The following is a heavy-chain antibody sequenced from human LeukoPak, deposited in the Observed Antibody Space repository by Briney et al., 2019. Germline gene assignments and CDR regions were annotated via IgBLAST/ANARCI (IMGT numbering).Heavy chain of an antibody. J-gene: IGHJ4*02. CDR1: GFTFSTYW. CDR3: ARDVGGNLDY. D-gene: IGHD1-26*01. Sequence: GGSLRLSCAASGFTFSTYWMAWVRQAPGKGLEWVANIKQDGSEKNYVDSVRGRFIISRDNDKNLLYLQMNSLRAEDTAVYHCARDVGGNLDYWGQGTLVTVPS. CDR2: IKQDGSEK. V-gene: IGHV3-7*05.